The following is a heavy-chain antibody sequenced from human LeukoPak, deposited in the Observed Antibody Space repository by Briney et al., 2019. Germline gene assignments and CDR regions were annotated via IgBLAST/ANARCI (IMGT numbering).Heavy chain of an antibody. CDR1: GGSISSYY. Sequence: SETLSLTCTVSGGSISSYYWSWIRQPPGKGLEWIGYIYYSGSTNYNPSLKSRVTISVDTSKNQFSLKLSSVTAADTAVYYCARSQGYYDFWSGYYIYPPFDYWGQGTLVTVSS. V-gene: IGHV4-59*01. CDR3: ARSQGYYDFWSGYYIYPPFDY. D-gene: IGHD3-3*01. CDR2: IYYSGST. J-gene: IGHJ4*02.